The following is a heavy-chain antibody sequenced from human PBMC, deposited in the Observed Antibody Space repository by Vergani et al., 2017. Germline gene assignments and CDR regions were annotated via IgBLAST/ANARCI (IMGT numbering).Heavy chain of an antibody. V-gene: IGHV4-39*01. CDR2: MDYSGGT. CDR3: ASTRGACRAAYCHSYDF. Sequence: QVQLQESGPGLVKPSETLSLTCTVSGDSVISTDYHWGWIRQPPGKGLEWIGSMDYSGGTSYNPSLESRISISFETPKNQFSLRLTSVTDADPAVYYGASTRGACRAAYCHSYDFWGPGTLVGVSS. CDR1: GDSVISTDYH. D-gene: IGHD2-15*01. J-gene: IGHJ4*02.